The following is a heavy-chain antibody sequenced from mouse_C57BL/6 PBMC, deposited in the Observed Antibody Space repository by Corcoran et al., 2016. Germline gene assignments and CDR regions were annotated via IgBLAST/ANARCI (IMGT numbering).Heavy chain of an antibody. CDR1: GYSITSGYY. J-gene: IGHJ1*03. CDR3: AITTVVGPWYFDV. V-gene: IGHV3-6*01. Sequence: DVQLQESGPGLVKPSQSLSLTCSVTGYSITSGYYWNWIRQFPGNKLEWMGYISYDGSNNYNPSLKNRISITRDTSKNQFFLKLNSVTTEDTATYYCAITTVVGPWYFDVWGTGTTVTVSS. D-gene: IGHD1-1*01. CDR2: ISYDGSN.